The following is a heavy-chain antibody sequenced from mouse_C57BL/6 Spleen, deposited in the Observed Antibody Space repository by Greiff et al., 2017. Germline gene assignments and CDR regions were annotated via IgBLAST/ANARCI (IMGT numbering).Heavy chain of an antibody. CDR1: GYTFTGYW. V-gene: IGHV1-9*01. CDR2: ILPGSGST. CDR3: ARGVTARGSWFAY. D-gene: IGHD2-3*01. Sequence: QVQLQQSGAELMKPGASVKLSCKATGYTFTGYWIEWVKQRPGHGLEWIGEILPGSGSTNYNEKFKGKATFTADTSSNTAYMQLSSLTPEDSAIXFCARGVTARGSWFAYWGQGTLVTVSA. J-gene: IGHJ3*01.